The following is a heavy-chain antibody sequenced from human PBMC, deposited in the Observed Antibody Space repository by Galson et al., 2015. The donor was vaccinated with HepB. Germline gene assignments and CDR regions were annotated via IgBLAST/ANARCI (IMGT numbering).Heavy chain of an antibody. D-gene: IGHD2-21*01. J-gene: IGHJ4*02. V-gene: IGHV3-23*01. CDR3: AKVVILGAIPHYFDY. CDR1: GFTVSNSY. Sequence: SLRLSCAASGFTVSNSYMSWVRQAPGKGLEWVSSISGGSERTYYADSVKGRFTISRDNSDNTVYLQMYSLRAEDTAVYYCAKVVILGAIPHYFDYWGLGTLVAVSS. CDR2: ISGGSERT.